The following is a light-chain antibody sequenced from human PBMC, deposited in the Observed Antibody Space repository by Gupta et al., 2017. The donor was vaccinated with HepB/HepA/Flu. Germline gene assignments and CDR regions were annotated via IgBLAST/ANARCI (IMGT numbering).Light chain of an antibody. Sequence: SSELTQDPAVSVALGQTVRITCQGDSLRSDYASWYQQKPGQAPVLVIYSKNNRPSGIPDRFSGSSSGNTASLTITGAQAEDEADYYCNARDSSGNPWVFGGGTKLTVL. CDR3: NARDSSGNPWV. CDR1: SLRSDY. V-gene: IGLV3-19*01. CDR2: SKN. J-gene: IGLJ3*02.